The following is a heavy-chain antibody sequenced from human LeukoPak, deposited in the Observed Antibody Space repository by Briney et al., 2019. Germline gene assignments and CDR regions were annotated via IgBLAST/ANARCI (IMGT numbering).Heavy chain of an antibody. CDR1: GGSVSSGSYY. V-gene: IGHV4-61*01. Sequence: SETLPLTCTVSGGSVSSGSYYWSWIRQPPGKGLEWIGYIYYSGNTNYNPSLKSRVTISVDTSKNQFSLKLTSVTAADTAVYYCARDRGPAIAAAGGYYYDGMDVWGQGTTVTVS. D-gene: IGHD6-13*01. CDR3: ARDRGPAIAAAGGYYYDGMDV. CDR2: IYYSGNT. J-gene: IGHJ6*02.